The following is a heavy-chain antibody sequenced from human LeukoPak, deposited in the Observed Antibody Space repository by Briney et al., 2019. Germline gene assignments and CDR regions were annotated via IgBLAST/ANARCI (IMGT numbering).Heavy chain of an antibody. CDR2: ISGSGGST. CDR1: GFTFSSYA. D-gene: IGHD1-26*01. J-gene: IGHJ6*04. Sequence: GGSLRLSCAASGFTFSSYAMSWVRQAPGKGLERVSAISGSGGSTYYADSVKGRFTISRDNSKNTLYLQMNSLRAEDTAVYYCARGGMGQGFYYGMDVWGKGTTVTVSS. CDR3: ARGGMGQGFYYGMDV. V-gene: IGHV3-23*01.